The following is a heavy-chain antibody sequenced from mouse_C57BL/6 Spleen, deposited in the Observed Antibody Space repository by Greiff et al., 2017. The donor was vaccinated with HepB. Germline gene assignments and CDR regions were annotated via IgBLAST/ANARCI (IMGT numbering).Heavy chain of an antibody. J-gene: IGHJ1*03. CDR2: IDPEDGDT. V-gene: IGHV14-1*01. CDR3: TTSYYGSSHWYFDV. CDR1: GFNIKDYY. Sequence: EVQLKESGAELVRPGASVKLSCTASGFNIKDYYMHWVKQRPEQGLEWIGRIDPEDGDTEYAPKFQGKATMTADTSSNTAYLQLSSLTSEDTAVYYCTTSYYGSSHWYFDVWGTGTTVTVSS. D-gene: IGHD1-1*01.